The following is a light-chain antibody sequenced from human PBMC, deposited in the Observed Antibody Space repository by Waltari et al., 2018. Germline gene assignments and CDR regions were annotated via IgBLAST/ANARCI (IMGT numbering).Light chain of an antibody. J-gene: IGKJ2*01. CDR3: QQYGTTPYT. Sequence: EIVLTQSPGTLSLSPGERVTLSCRASQTVVSNYLAWYQQKPGQAPRLLIYGASSRATGIPDRFSGSGSGTDITLTISRLEPEDFAVYYCQQYGTTPYTFGQGTKLEI. V-gene: IGKV3-20*01. CDR2: GAS. CDR1: QTVVSNY.